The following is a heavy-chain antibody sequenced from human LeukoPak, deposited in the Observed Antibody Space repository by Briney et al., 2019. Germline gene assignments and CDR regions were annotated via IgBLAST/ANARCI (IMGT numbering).Heavy chain of an antibody. J-gene: IGHJ4*02. D-gene: IGHD5-24*01. CDR1: GYTFTGYY. CDR2: INPNSGNT. CDR3: ARVGRDGYAFDY. V-gene: IGHV1-8*02. Sequence: GASVKVSCKASGYTFTGYYMHWVRQAPGQGLEWMGWINPNSGNTGYAQKFQGRVTMTRNTSISTAYMELSSLRSEDTAVYYCARVGRDGYAFDYWGQGTLVTVSS.